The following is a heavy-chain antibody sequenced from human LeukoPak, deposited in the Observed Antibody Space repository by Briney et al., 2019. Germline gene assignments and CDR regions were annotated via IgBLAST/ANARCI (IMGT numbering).Heavy chain of an antibody. D-gene: IGHD6-19*01. CDR3: AKDLIAVAATGGNAFDI. V-gene: IGHV3-23*01. Sequence: GGSLRLSCAASGFTFSSYAMSWVRQAPGKGLEWVSAISGSGGSTYYADSVKGRFTISRDNSKNTLYLQMNSLRAEDTAVYYCAKDLIAVAATGGNAFDIWGQGTMVTVSS. J-gene: IGHJ3*02. CDR2: ISGSGGST. CDR1: GFTFSSYA.